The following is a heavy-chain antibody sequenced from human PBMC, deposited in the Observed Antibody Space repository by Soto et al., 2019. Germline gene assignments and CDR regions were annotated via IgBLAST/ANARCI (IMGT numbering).Heavy chain of an antibody. Sequence: PERSLRRSCESWGVPFSNWAVIEVRHAPVKGVEGVSTISGSGSSRYTADSVRGRFIISRDNSRNTLSLQMNGLRAEDTAIYYCAKYYTVTTSYYYFYGLDVWGQGTAVTVSS. CDR3: AKYYTVTTSYYYFYGLDV. V-gene: IGHV3-23*01. CDR1: GVPFSNWA. CDR2: ISGSGSSR. J-gene: IGHJ6*02. D-gene: IGHD4-17*01.